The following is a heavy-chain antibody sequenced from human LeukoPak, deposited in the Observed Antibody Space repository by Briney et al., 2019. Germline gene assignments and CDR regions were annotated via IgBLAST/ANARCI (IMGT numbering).Heavy chain of an antibody. V-gene: IGHV3-48*03. D-gene: IGHD1-26*01. CDR3: AKGIVGATISSRFDY. CDR2: ISSSGSTI. Sequence: GGSLRLSCAASGFTFSSYEMNWVRQAPGKGLEWVSYISSSGSTIYYADSVKGRFTISRDNSKNTLYLQMNSLRAEDTAVYYCAKGIVGATISSRFDYWGQGTLVTVSS. CDR1: GFTFSSYE. J-gene: IGHJ4*02.